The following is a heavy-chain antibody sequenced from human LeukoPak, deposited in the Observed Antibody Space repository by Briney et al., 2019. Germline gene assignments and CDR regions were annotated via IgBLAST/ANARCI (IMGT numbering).Heavy chain of an antibody. J-gene: IGHJ3*02. D-gene: IGHD4-17*01. Sequence: ASVKVSCKASGYTFTGYYMHWVRQAPGQGLEWMGCINPNSGGTNYAQQFQGRVTMTRDTSTSTAYMELSRLTSDDTAVYYCARGNNGDYSDAFDIWGQGTLVTVSS. V-gene: IGHV1-2*02. CDR1: GYTFTGYY. CDR3: ARGNNGDYSDAFDI. CDR2: INPNSGGT.